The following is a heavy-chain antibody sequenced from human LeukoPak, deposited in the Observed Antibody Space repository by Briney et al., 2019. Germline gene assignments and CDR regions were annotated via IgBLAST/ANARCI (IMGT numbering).Heavy chain of an antibody. V-gene: IGHV3-33*01. CDR3: ARGRGTAMAYYFDY. J-gene: IGHJ4*02. Sequence: PGRSLRLSFAASGFPFSSYGMHWVRPAPGKGVGGGAVILYDGSNKYYSDSVKGRFTISRDNSKNTLYLQMNSLRAEDTAVYYCARGRGTAMAYYFDYWGQGTLVTVSS. CDR1: GFPFSSYG. CDR2: ILYDGSNK. D-gene: IGHD5-18*01.